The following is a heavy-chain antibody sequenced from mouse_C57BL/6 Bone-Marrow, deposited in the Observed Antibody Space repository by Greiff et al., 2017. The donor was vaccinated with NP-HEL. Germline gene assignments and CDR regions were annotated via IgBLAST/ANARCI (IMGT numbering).Heavy chain of an antibody. Sequence: QVQLQQSGAELVRPGASVTLSCKASGYTFTDYEMHWVKQTPVHGLEWIGAIDPETGGTAYTQKFKGKAILTADKSSSTAYMELRSLTSEDSAVYYCTRWEGTLYYFDYWGQGTTLTVSS. CDR3: TRWEGTLYYFDY. D-gene: IGHD3-3*01. CDR2: IDPETGGT. CDR1: GYTFTDYE. J-gene: IGHJ2*01. V-gene: IGHV1-15*01.